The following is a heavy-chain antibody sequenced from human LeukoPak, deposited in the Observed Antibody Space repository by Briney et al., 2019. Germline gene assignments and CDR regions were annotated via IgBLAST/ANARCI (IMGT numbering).Heavy chain of an antibody. CDR3: AKDAHHYYDSSGYSFDY. J-gene: IGHJ4*02. Sequence: GGSLRLSCAASGFTFSSYGMHWVRQAPGKGLEWVAFIRYDGSNKYYADSVKGRFTISRDNSKNTLYLQMNSLRAEDTAVYYCAKDAHHYYDSSGYSFDYWGQGTLVTVSP. V-gene: IGHV3-30*02. CDR1: GFTFSSYG. CDR2: IRYDGSNK. D-gene: IGHD3-22*01.